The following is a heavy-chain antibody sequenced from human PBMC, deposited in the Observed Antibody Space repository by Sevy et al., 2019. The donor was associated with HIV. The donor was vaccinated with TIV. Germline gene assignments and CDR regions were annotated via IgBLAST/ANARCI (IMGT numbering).Heavy chain of an antibody. J-gene: IGHJ4*02. Sequence: SETLSLTCTVSGDSINTYYWSWIRQPPGKGLEWIGYVSHSGNTNYNPSRKSRVSMSVDTSTNQFSLKVKCVTAADTAVYYCARLRWDLVVVPGATPGCYFDSWGQGTLVTVSS. CDR2: VSHSGNT. D-gene: IGHD2-2*02. CDR3: ARLRWDLVVVPGATPGCYFDS. CDR1: GDSINTYY. V-gene: IGHV4-59*08.